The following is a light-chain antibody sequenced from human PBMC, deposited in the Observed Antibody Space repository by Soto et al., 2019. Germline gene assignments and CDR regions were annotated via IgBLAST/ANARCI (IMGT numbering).Light chain of an antibody. CDR1: SSNIGTYT. CDR2: NND. V-gene: IGLV1-44*01. CDR3: EAWDDILNGYV. J-gene: IGLJ1*01. Sequence: QSLLTQPPSASGTPGQRVTISCSGSSSNIGTYTVNWYQQLPGTAPKLLIYNNDQRPSGVPDRFSGFKYGTAASLAISGLQSEDEAEYYCEAWDDILNGYVLGGGTKVTVL.